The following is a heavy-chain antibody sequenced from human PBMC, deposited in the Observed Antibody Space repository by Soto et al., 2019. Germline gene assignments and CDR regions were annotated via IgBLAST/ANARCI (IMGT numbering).Heavy chain of an antibody. D-gene: IGHD6-13*01. V-gene: IGHV4-59*12. CDR1: GGSISSYY. J-gene: IGHJ4*02. Sequence: SETLSLTCTVSGGSISSYYWSWIRQPPGKGLEWIGYIYYSGSTNYNPSLKSRVTISVDTSKNQFSLKLSSVTAADTAVYYCAKDFRVYGNNGFSSFDYWGKGTLVTVSS. CDR3: AKDFRVYGNNGFSSFDY. CDR2: IYYSGST.